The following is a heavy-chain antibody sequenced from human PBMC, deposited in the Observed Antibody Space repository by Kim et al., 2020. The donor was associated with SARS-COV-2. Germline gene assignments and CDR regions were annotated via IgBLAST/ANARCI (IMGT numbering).Heavy chain of an antibody. D-gene: IGHD7-27*01. Sequence: SETLSLTCAVSGGSIGTYFWSWIRQPPGKGLEWIGYIYYSGNTNYNPSLKSRVTISVDTSQNYFSLKLSSVTAADTAVYYCSRGTSWASYYFDYWGQGTL. V-gene: IGHV4-59*01. J-gene: IGHJ4*02. CDR2: IYYSGNT. CDR3: SRGTSWASYYFDY. CDR1: GGSIGTYF.